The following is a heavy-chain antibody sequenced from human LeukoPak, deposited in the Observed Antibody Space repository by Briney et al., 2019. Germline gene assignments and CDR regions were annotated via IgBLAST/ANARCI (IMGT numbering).Heavy chain of an antibody. J-gene: IGHJ4*02. D-gene: IGHD3-3*01. CDR1: GYTFTGYY. V-gene: IGHV1-46*01. CDR3: ARVRLRFLDSPPDY. Sequence: GASVRVSCKASGYTFTGYYMHWVRQAPGQGLEWMGIINPSGGSTSYAQKFQGRVTMTRDMSTSTVYMELSSLRSEDTAVYYCARVRLRFLDSPPDYWGQGTLVTVSS. CDR2: INPSGGST.